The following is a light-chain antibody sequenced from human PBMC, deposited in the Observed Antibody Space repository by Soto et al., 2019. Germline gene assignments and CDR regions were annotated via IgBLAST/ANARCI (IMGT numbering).Light chain of an antibody. CDR2: DAS. Sequence: EIVMTQSPATLSVSPGERVTLSCRASQSVDINLAWYQQKPGQAPRPLIYDASNRATGIPARFSGSGSGTDFTLTISRLEPEDFAVYYCQQELTFGGGTKVDIK. V-gene: IGKV3D-15*01. J-gene: IGKJ4*01. CDR3: QQELT. CDR1: QSVDIN.